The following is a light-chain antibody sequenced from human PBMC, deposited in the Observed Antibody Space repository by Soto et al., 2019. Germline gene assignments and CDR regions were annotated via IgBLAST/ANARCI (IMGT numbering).Light chain of an antibody. V-gene: IGKV1-5*03. Sequence: DIQMTQSPSTLSASVGDRVTVTCRASQSVSTWLAWYQQKPGKAPKLLIYKASTLESGVPSRFSGSGSGTEFTLTISSLQPDDFASYYCQQYNSYPPFTFGPGTKVEIK. J-gene: IGKJ3*01. CDR2: KAS. CDR1: QSVSTW. CDR3: QQYNSYPPFT.